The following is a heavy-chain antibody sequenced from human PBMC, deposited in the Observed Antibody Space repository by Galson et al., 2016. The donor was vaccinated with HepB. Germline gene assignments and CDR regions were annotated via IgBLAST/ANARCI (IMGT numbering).Heavy chain of an antibody. Sequence: SLRLSCAASGFIFTQSVLSWFRQAPGKGLEWVSAINLADETTYYADSVQGRFTISSDNFRNTVYLELHSLRAEDSAVYYCAKEGRTLFQWGQGTLVTVSS. J-gene: IGHJ4*02. CDR3: AKEGRTLFQ. CDR1: GFIFTQSV. CDR2: INLADETT. V-gene: IGHV3-23*01.